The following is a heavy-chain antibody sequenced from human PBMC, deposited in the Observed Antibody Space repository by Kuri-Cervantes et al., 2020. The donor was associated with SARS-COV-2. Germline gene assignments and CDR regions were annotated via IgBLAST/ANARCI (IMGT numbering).Heavy chain of an antibody. D-gene: IGHD6-19*01. CDR2: ISSSSSYT. CDR1: GFTFSSYS. Sequence: GESLKISCAASGFTFSSYSMNWVRQAPGKGLEWVSYISSSSSYTNYADSVKGRFTISRDNAKNSLYLQMNSLRAEDTAVYYCASFGSGWYDDAFDIWAKGQWSPSPQ. CDR3: ASFGSGWYDDAFDI. J-gene: IGHJ3*02. V-gene: IGHV3-21*05.